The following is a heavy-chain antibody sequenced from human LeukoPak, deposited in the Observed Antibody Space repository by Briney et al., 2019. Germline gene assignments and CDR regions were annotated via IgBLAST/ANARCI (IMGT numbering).Heavy chain of an antibody. Sequence: GGSLRLSCAASGFTFSSYGMHWVRQAPGKGLGWVAIISYDGSNKYYADSVKGRFTISRDNSKNTLYLQMNSLRAEDTAVYYCAKGVGDYVRVYFDYWGQGTLVTVSS. J-gene: IGHJ4*02. CDR3: AKGVGDYVRVYFDY. CDR2: ISYDGSNK. D-gene: IGHD4-17*01. CDR1: GFTFSSYG. V-gene: IGHV3-30*18.